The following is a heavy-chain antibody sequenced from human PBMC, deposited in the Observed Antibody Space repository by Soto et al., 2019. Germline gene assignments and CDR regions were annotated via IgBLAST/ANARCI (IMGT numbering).Heavy chain of an antibody. CDR3: AMTRNELGIRGGGVSLDY. CDR1: GGTFSSYT. D-gene: IGHD7-27*01. J-gene: IGHJ4*02. Sequence: QVQLVQSGAEVKKPGSSVKVSCKASGGTFSSYTISWVRQAPGQGLEWMGRIIPILGIANYAQKFQGRVTITADKSTSTAYMELSSLRSEDTAVYYCAMTRNELGIRGGGVSLDYWGQGTLVTVSS. CDR2: IIPILGIA. V-gene: IGHV1-69*02.